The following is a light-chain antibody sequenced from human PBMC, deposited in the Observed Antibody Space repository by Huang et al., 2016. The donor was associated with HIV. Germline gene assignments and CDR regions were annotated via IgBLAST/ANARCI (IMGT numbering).Light chain of an antibody. Sequence: DIQMTQFPTSLSASVEDRVTITCRAGQAIDKYLNWEQQKTGRAPRLLIYGASKLQSGVPSRVSGRASGTHFSLTSNSLQPYDSAIYYCQQSYRTPRTFGQGTNLEI. CDR2: GAS. V-gene: IGKV1-39*01. J-gene: IGKJ2*01. CDR1: QAIDKY. CDR3: QQSYRTPRT.